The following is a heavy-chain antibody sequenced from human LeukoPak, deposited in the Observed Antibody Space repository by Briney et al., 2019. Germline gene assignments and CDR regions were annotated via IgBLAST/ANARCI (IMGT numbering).Heavy chain of an antibody. CDR2: ISYDGSNK. CDR3: AKDEKTYYYDSSDILDY. Sequence: GGSLRLSCAASRFTFSSYGMHWVRQAPGKGLEWVAVISYDGSNKYYADSVKGRFTISRDNSKNTLYLQMNSLRAEDTAVYYCAKDEKTYYYDSSDILDYWGQGTLVTVSS. V-gene: IGHV3-30*18. CDR1: RFTFSSYG. D-gene: IGHD3-22*01. J-gene: IGHJ4*02.